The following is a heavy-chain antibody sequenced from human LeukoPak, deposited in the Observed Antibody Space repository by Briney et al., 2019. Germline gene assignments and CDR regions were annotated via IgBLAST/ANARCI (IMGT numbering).Heavy chain of an antibody. CDR2: MNPINGNT. J-gene: IGHJ5*02. Sequence: ASVKVSCKATGFTFTNYDINWVRQATGQGLEWMGWMNPINGNTGYAQKFQGRVTMTRDTSIGTAYMELRSLTSEDTAVYYCVRDGEGVAISVNYWFAPWGQGTLVTVSS. D-gene: IGHD3-10*01. CDR3: VRDGEGVAISVNYWFAP. CDR1: GFTFTNYD. V-gene: IGHV1-8*01.